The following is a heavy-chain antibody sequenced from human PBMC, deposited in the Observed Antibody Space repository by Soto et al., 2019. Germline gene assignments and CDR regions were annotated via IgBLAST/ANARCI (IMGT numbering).Heavy chain of an antibody. J-gene: IGHJ4*02. CDR3: ARGHYDPSGYYSVYFDY. V-gene: IGHV4-31*03. D-gene: IGHD3-22*01. Sequence: SETLSLTCTVSGGSISSGGYYWSWIRQHPGKGLEWIGYIYYSGSTYYNPSLKSRVTISVDTSKNQFSLKLSSVTAADTAVYYCARGHYDPSGYYSVYFDYWGQGTLVTVSS. CDR1: GGSISSGGYY. CDR2: IYYSGST.